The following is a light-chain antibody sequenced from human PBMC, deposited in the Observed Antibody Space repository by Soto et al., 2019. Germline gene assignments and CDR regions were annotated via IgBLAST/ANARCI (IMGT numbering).Light chain of an antibody. CDR2: DVS. CDR3: SSYTSSSIV. J-gene: IGLJ1*01. Sequence: QSVLTQPASVSGSPGQSITISCTGTSSDVGGYNYVSWYQQHPGKAPKLMIYDVSNRPSGVSNRFSGSKSGNTASLTMSGLQAEDEADYYCSSYTSSSIVFGTGTKVTVL. V-gene: IGLV2-14*01. CDR1: SSDVGGYNY.